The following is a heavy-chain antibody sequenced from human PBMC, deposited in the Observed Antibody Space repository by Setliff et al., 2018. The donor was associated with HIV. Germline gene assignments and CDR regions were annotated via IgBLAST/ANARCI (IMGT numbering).Heavy chain of an antibody. V-gene: IGHV4-61*09. D-gene: IGHD3-16*01. CDR1: GASISSGTYF. CDR3: ADGAVTFGGVLNY. J-gene: IGHJ4*02. CDR2: IYSIGST. Sequence: SETLSLTCTVSGASISSGTYFWTWVRQPAGQGLEWVGHIYSIGSTKYNPSLQSRVTMSRDTSKNQFSLHLRSVTASDTAVYYCADGAVTFGGVLNYWGQGAQVTVSS.